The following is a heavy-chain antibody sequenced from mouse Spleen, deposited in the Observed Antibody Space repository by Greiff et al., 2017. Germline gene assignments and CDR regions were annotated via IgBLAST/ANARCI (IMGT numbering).Heavy chain of an antibody. CDR1: GFTFSDYY. CDR2: ISDGGSYT. V-gene: IGHV5-4*02. J-gene: IGHJ3*01. Sequence: EVQVVESGGGLVKPGGSLKLSCAASGFTFSDYYMYWVRQTPEKRLEWVATISDGGSYTYYPDSVKGRFTISRDNAKNNLYLQMSSLKSEDTAMYYCARDMDGYFWFAYWGQGTLVTVSA. CDR3: ARDMDGYFWFAY. D-gene: IGHD2-3*01.